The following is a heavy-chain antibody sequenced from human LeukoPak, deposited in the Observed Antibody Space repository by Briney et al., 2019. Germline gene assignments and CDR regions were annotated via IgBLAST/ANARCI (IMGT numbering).Heavy chain of an antibody. D-gene: IGHD3-22*01. J-gene: IGHJ5*02. CDR2: IYYSGST. CDR3: AREYYDSALNWFDP. Sequence: SETLSLTCTVSGGSISSYYWGWIRQPPGKGLEWIGSIYYSGSTYYNPSLKSRVTISVDTSKNQFSLKLSSVTAADTAVYYCAREYYDSALNWFDPWGQGTLVTVSS. V-gene: IGHV4-39*01. CDR1: GGSISSYY.